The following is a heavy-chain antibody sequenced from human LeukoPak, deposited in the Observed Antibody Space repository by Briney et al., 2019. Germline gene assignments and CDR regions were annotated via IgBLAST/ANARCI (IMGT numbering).Heavy chain of an antibody. V-gene: IGHV3-30-3*01. D-gene: IGHD5-18*01. CDR1: GFTFSSYA. CDR2: ISYDGSNK. CDR3: ARALSFSGTAMVTIDY. J-gene: IGHJ4*02. Sequence: GRSLRLSCAASGFTFSSYAMHWVRQAPGKGLEWVAVISYDGSNKYYADSVKGRFTISRDNSKNTLYLQMNSLRAEDTAVYYCARALSFSGTAMVTIDYWGQGTLVTVSS.